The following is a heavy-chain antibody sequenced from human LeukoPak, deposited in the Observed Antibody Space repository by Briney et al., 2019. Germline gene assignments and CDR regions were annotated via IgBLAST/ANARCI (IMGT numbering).Heavy chain of an antibody. CDR3: AKYTTTSRKVGFDP. CDR2: IYYSGST. D-gene: IGHD2-2*01. J-gene: IGHJ5*01. Sequence: SQTLSLTCTVSGGSISSGDYYWSWIRQLPGEGLEWIGYIYYSGSTYYNPSLKSRLTMSVDTAKNQFSLRLRSVTAADTAVYYCAKYTTTSRKVGFDPWGQGTLITVSS. CDR1: GGSISSGDYY. V-gene: IGHV4-31*03.